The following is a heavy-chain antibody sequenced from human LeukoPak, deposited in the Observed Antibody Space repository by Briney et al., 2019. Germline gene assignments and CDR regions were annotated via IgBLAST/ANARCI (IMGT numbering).Heavy chain of an antibody. J-gene: IGHJ3*02. CDR2: INPNSGGT. CDR3: ARDRGSVKTDAFDI. CDR1: GYTFTGYY. D-gene: IGHD2-15*01. V-gene: IGHV1-2*02. Sequence: ASVKVSCKASGYTFTGYYMHWVRQAPGQGLEWMGWINPNSGGTNYAQKFRGRVTMTRDTSISTAYMELSRLRSDDTAVYYCARDRGSVKTDAFDIWGQGTMVTVSS.